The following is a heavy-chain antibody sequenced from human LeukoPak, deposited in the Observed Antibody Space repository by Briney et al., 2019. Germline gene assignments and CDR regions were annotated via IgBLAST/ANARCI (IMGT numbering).Heavy chain of an antibody. D-gene: IGHD3-3*01. CDR3: ARDSSTLFVPYYYMDV. V-gene: IGHV3-11*04. J-gene: IGHJ6*03. CDR1: GFTFSDYY. CDR2: ISSSGSTI. Sequence: GGSLRLSCAASGFTFSDYYMSWIRQAPGKGLEWVSYISSSGSTIYYADSVKGRFTISRDNAKNSLYLQMNSLRAEDTAVYYCARDSSTLFVPYYYMDVWGKGTTVTVSS.